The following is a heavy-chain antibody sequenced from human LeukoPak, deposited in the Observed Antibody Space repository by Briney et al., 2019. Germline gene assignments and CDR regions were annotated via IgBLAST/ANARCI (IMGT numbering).Heavy chain of an antibody. CDR3: AKESPMCDYNSSCHEDY. CDR1: GYTFTSYG. Sequence: ASVKVSCTASGYTFTSYGISWVRQAPGQGLEWMGWISAYNGNTKYAQTLQGRVTMTTGTSTSTAYMELRLLRPDDRAVYYCAKESPMCDYNSSCHEDYWGQGTLVTVSS. CDR2: ISAYNGNT. D-gene: IGHD6-13*01. V-gene: IGHV1-18*01. J-gene: IGHJ4*02.